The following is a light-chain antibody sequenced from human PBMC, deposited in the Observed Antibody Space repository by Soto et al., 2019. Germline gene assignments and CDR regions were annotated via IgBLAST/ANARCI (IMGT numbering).Light chain of an antibody. Sequence: QSVLTQPPSGAGAPGQRVTISCTGSSSNIGAGYEAHWYQHLPGKAPKLLIYGNTNRPSGVPDRFSGSKSGTSASLAITGLQAEDEADYYCQSYDTSLSASYVFGGGTKVTVL. V-gene: IGLV1-40*01. CDR3: QSYDTSLSASYV. CDR1: SSNIGAGYE. J-gene: IGLJ1*01. CDR2: GNT.